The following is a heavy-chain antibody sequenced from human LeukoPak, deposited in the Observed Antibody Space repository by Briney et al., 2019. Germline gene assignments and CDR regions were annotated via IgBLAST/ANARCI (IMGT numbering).Heavy chain of an antibody. Sequence: SETLSLTCTVSGGSISSSGYCWGWIRQPPGKGLEWIGSIYYSGYTYYNASLESRVTISMDASKNEFSLKLTSVTAADTAVYYCASPRFGESYRYSGVDVWGQGTTVTVSS. CDR2: IYYSGYT. CDR3: ASPRFGESYRYSGVDV. V-gene: IGHV4-39*07. D-gene: IGHD3-10*01. CDR1: GGSISSSGYC. J-gene: IGHJ6*02.